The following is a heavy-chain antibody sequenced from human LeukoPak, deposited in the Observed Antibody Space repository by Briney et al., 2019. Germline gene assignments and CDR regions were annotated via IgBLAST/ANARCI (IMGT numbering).Heavy chain of an antibody. CDR2: ISTNNGDT. V-gene: IGHV1-18*01. CDR3: ARGRNWFDP. J-gene: IGHJ5*02. Sequence: ASVKVSCKASGDTFDNYGLTWVRQAPGQGLQWMGWISTNNGDTRYARNFQGRVTMTIDTSTSTAYMEVRSLIPDDTAVYYCARGRNWFDPWGPGTLVTVSS. CDR1: GDTFDNYG.